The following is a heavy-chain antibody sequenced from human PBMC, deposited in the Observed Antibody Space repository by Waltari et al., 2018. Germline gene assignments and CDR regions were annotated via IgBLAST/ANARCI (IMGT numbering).Heavy chain of an antibody. CDR2: IYYSGST. J-gene: IGHJ3*02. CDR3: ARGKTKLGAFDI. Sequence: QVQLQESGPGLVKPSETLSLTCTVSGGSISSHYWSWIRQPPGKGLEWIGYIYYSGSTNYNPSLKSRVTISVDTSKNQFSLKLSSVTAADTAVYYCARGKTKLGAFDIWGQGTMVTVSS. D-gene: IGHD7-27*01. CDR1: GGSISSHY. V-gene: IGHV4-59*11.